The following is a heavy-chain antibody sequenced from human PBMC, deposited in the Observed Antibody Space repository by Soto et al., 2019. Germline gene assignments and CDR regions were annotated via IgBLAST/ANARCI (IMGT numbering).Heavy chain of an antibody. Sequence: EVQLLESGGGLVQPGGSLRLSCAASIHSFDIYAMSWVRQAPGKGLEWVSATTGSGGTAYYAGSVKGRFTISRDNSKNTLYLQMDSLRAEDTAVYYCAKHSGYDHYYGMDVWGQGTTVTVSS. CDR3: AKHSGYDHYYGMDV. D-gene: IGHD5-12*01. V-gene: IGHV3-23*01. CDR1: IHSFDIYA. CDR2: TTGSGGTA. J-gene: IGHJ6*02.